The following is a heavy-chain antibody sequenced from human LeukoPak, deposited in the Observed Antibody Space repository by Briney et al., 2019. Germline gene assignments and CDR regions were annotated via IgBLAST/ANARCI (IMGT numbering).Heavy chain of an antibody. D-gene: IGHD2-8*01. Sequence: GASVKVSCKASGYTFTGYYMHWVRQAPGQGLEWMGWINPNSGGTNYAQKFQGRVTMTRDTSISTAYMELSRLRSDDTAVYYCARVWGYCTNGVCYFSEFDPWGQGTLVTVSS. CDR1: GYTFTGYY. V-gene: IGHV1-2*02. CDR2: INPNSGGT. CDR3: ARVWGYCTNGVCYFSEFDP. J-gene: IGHJ5*02.